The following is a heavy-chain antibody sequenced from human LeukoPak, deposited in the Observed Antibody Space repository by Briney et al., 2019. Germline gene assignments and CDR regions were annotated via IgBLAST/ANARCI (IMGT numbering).Heavy chain of an antibody. CDR3: ARYSGYDYYFDY. CDR1: GGPFSGYY. D-gene: IGHD5-12*01. V-gene: IGHV4-34*01. J-gene: IGHJ4*02. Sequence: PSETLSLTCAVYGGPFSGYYWSWLRQPPGKGLEWIGEINHSGSTNYNPSLKRRVTISVDTSKNQFSLKLSSVTAADTAVYYCARYSGYDYYFDYWGQGTLVTVSS. CDR2: INHSGST.